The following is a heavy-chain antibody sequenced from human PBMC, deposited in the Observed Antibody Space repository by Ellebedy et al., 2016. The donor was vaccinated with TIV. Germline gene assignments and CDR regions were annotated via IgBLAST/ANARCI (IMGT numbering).Heavy chain of an antibody. CDR2: VSGSRKTK. CDR3: ARDNYYDPLDV. J-gene: IGHJ3*01. Sequence: PGGSLRLSCAASGFTFSNYNMNWVRQAPGKGLEWVSSVSGSRKTKYYADSVKGRFTIPRDNAQNSLYLQMNSLRADDPAVYYCARDNYYDPLDVWGQGTMVTVSS. V-gene: IGHV3-48*01. D-gene: IGHD3-22*01. CDR1: GFTFSNYN.